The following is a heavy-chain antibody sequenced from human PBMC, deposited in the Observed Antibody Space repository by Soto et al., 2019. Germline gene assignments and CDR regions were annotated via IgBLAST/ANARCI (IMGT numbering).Heavy chain of an antibody. Sequence: LGEALKISFRCSGYSFTSYWSGWVRQMPLKGLEWMGIIYPGDSDTRYSPSFQGQVNISADKSISTAYLQWSSLKASDTAMYYCARARGYGFRDAFDIWGQGTMVTVSS. J-gene: IGHJ3*02. D-gene: IGHD5-12*01. CDR1: GYSFTSYW. CDR2: IYPGDSDT. CDR3: ARARGYGFRDAFDI. V-gene: IGHV5-51*01.